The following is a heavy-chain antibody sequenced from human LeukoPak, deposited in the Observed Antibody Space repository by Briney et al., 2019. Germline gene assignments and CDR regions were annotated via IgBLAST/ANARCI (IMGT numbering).Heavy chain of an antibody. CDR1: GFTFSSYG. V-gene: IGHV3-33*01. Sequence: GRSLRLSCAASGFTFSSYGMHWVRQAPGKGLEWVAVIWYDGSNKYYADSVKGRFTISRDNSKNTLYLQMNSLRAEDTAVYYCARDSYCSSTSCYYRYYYGMDVWGQGTTVTVSS. D-gene: IGHD2-2*01. CDR3: ARDSYCSSTSCYYRYYYGMDV. J-gene: IGHJ6*02. CDR2: IWYDGSNK.